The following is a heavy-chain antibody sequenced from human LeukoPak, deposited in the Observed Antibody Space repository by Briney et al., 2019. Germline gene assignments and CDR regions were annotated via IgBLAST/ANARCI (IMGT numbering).Heavy chain of an antibody. CDR1: GGTFSKYT. Sequence: SVKVSCKASGGTFSKYTISWVRQRPGQGLEWMGGITPLFGTANYAQKFQGRVTITADESASTAYMELSSLRSEDTAVYYCARDLGYYDSSGYYYGYHDYWGQGTLVTVSS. V-gene: IGHV1-69*13. CDR3: ARDLGYYDSSGYYYGYHDY. D-gene: IGHD3-22*01. J-gene: IGHJ4*02. CDR2: ITPLFGTA.